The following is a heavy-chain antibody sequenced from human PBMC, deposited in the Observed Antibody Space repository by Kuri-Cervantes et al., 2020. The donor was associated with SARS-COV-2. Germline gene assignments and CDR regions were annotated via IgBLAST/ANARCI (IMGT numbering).Heavy chain of an antibody. CDR3: ARNMVRGVIIYYYGMDV. J-gene: IGHJ6*02. CDR2: IWYDGSNK. CDR1: GFTFSGSA. V-gene: IGHV3-33*08. Sequence: GESLKISCTASGFTFSGSAMHWVRQAPGKGLEWVAVIWYDGSNKYYADSVKGRFTISRDNSKNTLYLQMNSLRAEDTAVYYCARNMVRGVIIYYYGMDVWGQGTTVTVSS. D-gene: IGHD3-10*01.